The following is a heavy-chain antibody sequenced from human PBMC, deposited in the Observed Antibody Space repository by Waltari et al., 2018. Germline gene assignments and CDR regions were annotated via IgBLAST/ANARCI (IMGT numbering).Heavy chain of an antibody. Sequence: QMQLIQSGAEVKKAGSSVKVSCRTSGGTFNNYAINWVRQAPGQGLEWMGRILPSIGSSNHIRKFQGRVTLTADDSTNTAYMKLSSLTFDDTAVYYCARTSVTYRNWHFDLWGRGTPVTVSS. D-gene: IGHD4-17*01. J-gene: IGHJ2*01. CDR2: ILPSIGSS. V-gene: IGHV1-69*18. CDR3: ARTSVTYRNWHFDL. CDR1: GGTFNNYA.